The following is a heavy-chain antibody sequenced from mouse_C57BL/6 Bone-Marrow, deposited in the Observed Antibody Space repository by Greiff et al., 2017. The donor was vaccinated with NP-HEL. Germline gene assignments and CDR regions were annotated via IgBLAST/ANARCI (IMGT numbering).Heavy chain of an antibody. CDR3: ARGYSNYY. J-gene: IGHJ2*01. Sequence: VQLQQPGAELVRPGTSVKLSCKASGYTFTSYWMHWVKQRPGQGLEWIGVIDPSDSDTNYNQKFKGKATLTGDASSSTAYMQFNSLASEDAAIYYCARGYSNYYWDQGTTLTVSS. V-gene: IGHV1-59*01. CDR2: IDPSDSDT. CDR1: GYTFTSYW. D-gene: IGHD2-5*01.